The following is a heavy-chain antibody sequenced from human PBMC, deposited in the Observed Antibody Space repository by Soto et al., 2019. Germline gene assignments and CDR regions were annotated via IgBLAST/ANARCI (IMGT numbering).Heavy chain of an antibody. CDR1: VFTFSSYG. CDR3: ARDAPGGAGTPGDY. D-gene: IGHD1-26*01. Sequence: QVQLVESGGGVVQPGRSLRLSCTASVFTFSSYGMHWVRQAPGKGLEWVALISYDGSNKYDADSVTGRFTISRDNSKNTLYLQINSLRTEDTAVYYCARDAPGGAGTPGDYWGQGTLVTVS. CDR2: ISYDGSNK. V-gene: IGHV3-30*03. J-gene: IGHJ4*02.